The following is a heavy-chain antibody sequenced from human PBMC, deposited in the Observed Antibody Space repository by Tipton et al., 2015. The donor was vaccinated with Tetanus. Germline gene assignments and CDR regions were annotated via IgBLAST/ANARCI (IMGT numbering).Heavy chain of an antibody. Sequence: GLVKPSQTLSLTCAISGDSVSSNSAAWNWIRQSPSRGLEWLGRTYYRSKGYNDYAVSVKSRITINPDTSKNQFSLQLNSVTPEDTAVYYCAGEPSYSTGWTPNWFDPWGQGILVTVSS. CDR3: AGEPSYSTGWTPNWFDP. D-gene: IGHD6-19*01. V-gene: IGHV6-1*01. CDR2: TYYRSKGYN. J-gene: IGHJ5*02. CDR1: GDSVSSNSAA.